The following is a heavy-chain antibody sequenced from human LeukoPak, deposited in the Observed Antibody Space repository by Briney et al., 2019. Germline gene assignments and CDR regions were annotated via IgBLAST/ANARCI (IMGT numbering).Heavy chain of an antibody. V-gene: IGHV4-38-2*02. D-gene: IGHD3-22*01. Sequence: SETLSLTCTVSAYSISSGYYWGWIQQPPGKGLEWIGSIYHSGSTSYNPSRKSRVTISVDTSKNQISLKLSSVTAADTAVYYCARVGSSGYWHYFDYWGQGALVTVSS. CDR3: ARVGSSGYWHYFDY. J-gene: IGHJ4*02. CDR2: IYHSGST. CDR1: AYSISSGYY.